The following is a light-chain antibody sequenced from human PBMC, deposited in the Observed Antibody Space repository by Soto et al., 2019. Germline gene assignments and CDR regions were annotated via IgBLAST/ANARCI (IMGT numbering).Light chain of an antibody. Sequence: LTQPPSASGSPGQSVTISCTGTSSDVGGYNYVSWYQQHPGKAPKLMIYEVSKRPSGVPDRFSGSKSGNTASLTVSGLQAEDEADYYCSSYAGPEVFGGGTKVTVL. CDR2: EVS. V-gene: IGLV2-8*01. CDR1: SSDVGGYNY. CDR3: SSYAGPEV. J-gene: IGLJ2*01.